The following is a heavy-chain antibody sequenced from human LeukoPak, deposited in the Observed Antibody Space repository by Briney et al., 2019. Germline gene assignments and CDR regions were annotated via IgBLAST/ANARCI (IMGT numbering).Heavy chain of an antibody. V-gene: IGHV1-69*01. Sequence: SVKVSCKASAGTFSSYAISWVRQAPGQGLEWMGGIIPIFGTANYAQKFQGRATITAGESTSTAYMELSSLRSEDTAVYYCARDRQPTLGYCSGGSCYSPYYFDYWGQGTLVTVSS. J-gene: IGHJ4*02. D-gene: IGHD2-15*01. CDR3: ARDRQPTLGYCSGGSCYSPYYFDY. CDR2: IIPIFGTA. CDR1: AGTFSSYA.